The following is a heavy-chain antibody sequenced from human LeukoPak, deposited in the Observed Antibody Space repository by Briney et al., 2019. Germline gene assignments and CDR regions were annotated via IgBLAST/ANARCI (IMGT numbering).Heavy chain of an antibody. Sequence: GGSPRLSCAASGFTFSSHAMTWVRQAPGKGLEWVSAISISGDTTYYADAVKGRFTISRDNSKNTVYLQMNSLRAEDTAVYYCANEIRPNDYWGQGTLVTVSS. J-gene: IGHJ4*02. V-gene: IGHV3-23*01. D-gene: IGHD4-17*01. CDR1: GFTFSSHA. CDR2: ISISGDTT. CDR3: ANEIRPNDY.